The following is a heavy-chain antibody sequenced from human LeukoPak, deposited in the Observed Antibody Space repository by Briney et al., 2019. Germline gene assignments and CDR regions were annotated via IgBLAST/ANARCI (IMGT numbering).Heavy chain of an antibody. CDR3: ARGGYCSSTSCFFDY. D-gene: IGHD2-2*01. J-gene: IGHJ4*02. CDR1: GGTFSSYA. CDR2: ISAYNGNT. V-gene: IGHV1-18*01. Sequence: ASVKVSCKASGGTFSSYAISWVRQAPGQGLEWMGWISAYNGNTNYAQKLQGRVTMTTDTSTSTAYMELRSLRSDDTAVYYCARGGYCSSTSCFFDYWGQGTLVTVSS.